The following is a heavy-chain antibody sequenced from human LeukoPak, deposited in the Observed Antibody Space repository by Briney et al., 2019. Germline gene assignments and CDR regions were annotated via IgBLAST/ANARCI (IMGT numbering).Heavy chain of an antibody. J-gene: IGHJ4*02. Sequence: GGSLRLSCVASGFTFSIYAMTWVRQAPGKGLEWVSGISGSGGSTYYADSVKGRFTISRDNSKSTLYLQMNNLRAEDTALYYCAKGYWNPGYWGQGTLVTVSS. CDR3: AKGYWNPGY. V-gene: IGHV3-23*01. CDR2: ISGSGGST. D-gene: IGHD1-1*01. CDR1: GFTFSIYA.